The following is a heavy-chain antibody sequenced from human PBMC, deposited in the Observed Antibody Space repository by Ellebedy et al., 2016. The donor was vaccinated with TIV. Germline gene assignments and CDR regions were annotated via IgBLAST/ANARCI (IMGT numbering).Heavy chain of an antibody. CDR3: ARDLLGATH. CDR2: IVPTFTTA. J-gene: IGHJ4*02. V-gene: IGHV1-69*13. CDR1: GGTFNFL. D-gene: IGHD1-26*01. Sequence: SVKVSXKVSGGTFNFLINWVRQAPGQGLEWMGGIVPTFTTAHYAQNFQGRVTITADASASTAYMELISLRPDDTAVYYCARDLLGATHWGQGTLVTVSS.